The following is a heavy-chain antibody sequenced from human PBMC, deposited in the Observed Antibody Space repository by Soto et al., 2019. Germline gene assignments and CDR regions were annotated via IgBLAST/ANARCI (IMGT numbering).Heavy chain of an antibody. V-gene: IGHV4-34*01. J-gene: IGHJ6*03. D-gene: IGHD2-2*01. CDR2: INHSGST. CDR3: ARGRMAPAAIFHYYYMDV. Sequence: SETLSLTCAVYGGSCSGYYWSWIRQPPGKGLEWIGEINHSGSTNYNPSLKSRVTISVDTSKNQFSLKLSSVAAADTAVYYCARGRMAPAAIFHYYYMDVWGKGTTVTSP. CDR1: GGSCSGYY.